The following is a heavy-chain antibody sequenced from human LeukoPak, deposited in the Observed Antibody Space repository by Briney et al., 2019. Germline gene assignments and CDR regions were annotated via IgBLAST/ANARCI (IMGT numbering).Heavy chain of an antibody. CDR2: IYHSGST. D-gene: IGHD2-2*01. J-gene: IGHJ6*04. V-gene: IGHV4-4*02. CDR3: PRVSAPTGSSTSWPNGRDV. Sequence: PSGTLSLTCAVSGGSISSSNWWSWVRQPPGKGLEWIGEIYHSGSTNYNPSLKSRVTISVDKSKNQFSLKLSSVTAADTAVYYTPRVSAPTGSSTSWPNGRDVSGKGTTVTASS. CDR1: GGSISSSNW.